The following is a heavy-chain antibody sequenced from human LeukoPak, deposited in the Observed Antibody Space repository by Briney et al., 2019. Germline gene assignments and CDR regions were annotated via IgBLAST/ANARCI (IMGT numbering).Heavy chain of an antibody. Sequence: PGGSLRLPCAASGFTFSSYAMHWVRQAPGKGLEYVSAISSNGGSTYYANSMKGRFTISRDNSKNTLYLQMGSLRAEDMAVYYCARARADYWGQGTLVTVSS. CDR2: ISSNGGST. CDR1: GFTFSSYA. V-gene: IGHV3-64*01. CDR3: ARARADY. J-gene: IGHJ4*02.